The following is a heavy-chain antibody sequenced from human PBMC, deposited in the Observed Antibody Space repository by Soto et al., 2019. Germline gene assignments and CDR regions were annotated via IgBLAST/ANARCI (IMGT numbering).Heavy chain of an antibody. CDR2: ISKSSTTI. V-gene: IGHV3-48*02. J-gene: IGHJ6*02. CDR3: ARDPPNFYYYGMDV. Sequence: GGSLRLSCIASGFTLSTYSMTWVRQAPGKGLEWLSYISKSSTTINYADSVKGRFTISRDNAKNSVYLEMSSLRDEDSTVYYCARDPPNFYYYGMDVWGQGTTVTVSS. CDR1: GFTLSTYS.